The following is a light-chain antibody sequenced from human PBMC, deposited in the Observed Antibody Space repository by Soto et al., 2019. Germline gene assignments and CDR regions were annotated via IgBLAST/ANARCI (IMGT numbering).Light chain of an antibody. CDR2: DAS. CDR3: QQYNILST. Sequence: DIHMTQSPSTLSASVGDRFSITCRASQSVGTWLAWYQQKPGKAPKLLIHDASSLESGVPSRFSGSGSGTEFTLTISSPQPDDSATYYCQQYNILSTFGQGTKVDI. CDR1: QSVGTW. J-gene: IGKJ1*01. V-gene: IGKV1-5*01.